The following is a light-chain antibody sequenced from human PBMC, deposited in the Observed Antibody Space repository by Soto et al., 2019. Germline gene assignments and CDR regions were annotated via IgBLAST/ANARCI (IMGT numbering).Light chain of an antibody. CDR3: CSFAGSPWV. CDR2: QVT. CDR1: GSDVGSYNL. J-gene: IGLJ3*02. Sequence: QSVLTQPASVSGSPGQSITISCSGTGSDVGSYNLVSWYKHHPGKAPKLIIYQVTKRPSGVSNRFSGSKSGNTASLTISGLQSEDEADYYCCSFAGSPWVFGGGTKLTVL. V-gene: IGLV2-23*02.